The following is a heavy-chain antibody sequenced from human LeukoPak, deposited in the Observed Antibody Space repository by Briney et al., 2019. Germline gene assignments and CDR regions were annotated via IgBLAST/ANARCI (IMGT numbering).Heavy chain of an antibody. Sequence: SETLSLTCTVSGGSISSYHWSWIRQPPGKGLEWIGYIYNSGSTNYNPSLKSRVTISVDKSRNQFSLKLSSVSAADTAVYYCARGDSSSWAYYFDYWGQGTLVTVSS. V-gene: IGHV4-59*01. CDR2: IYNSGST. CDR3: ARGDSSSWAYYFDY. D-gene: IGHD6-13*01. CDR1: GGSISSYH. J-gene: IGHJ4*02.